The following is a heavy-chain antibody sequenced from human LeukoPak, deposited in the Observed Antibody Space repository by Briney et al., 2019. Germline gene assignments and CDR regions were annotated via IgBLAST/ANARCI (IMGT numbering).Heavy chain of an antibody. CDR2: IKQDGSEK. V-gene: IGHV3-7*01. Sequence: GGSLRLSCAASGFTFSSYSMSWVRQAPGKGLEWVANIKQDGSEKYYVDSVKGRFTISRDNAKNSLYLQMNSLRAEDTAVYYCARDGSGYDGPYNWFDPWGQGTLVTVSS. CDR3: ARDGSGYDGPYNWFDP. CDR1: GFTFSSYS. J-gene: IGHJ5*02. D-gene: IGHD5-12*01.